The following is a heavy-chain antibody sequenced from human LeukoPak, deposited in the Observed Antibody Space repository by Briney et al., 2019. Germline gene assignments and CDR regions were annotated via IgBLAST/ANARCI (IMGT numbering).Heavy chain of an antibody. CDR2: IYGGSST. Sequence: AGGSLRLSCAASGVTVSSTYMSWVRQAPGKGLEWVSVIYGGSSTYNADSVKGRFTISRDNSKNTLYLQMNSLRAEDTAVYYCAKVGARYILNLDYWGQGTLVTVSS. V-gene: IGHV3-53*01. J-gene: IGHJ4*02. CDR3: AKVGARYILNLDY. D-gene: IGHD4/OR15-4a*01. CDR1: GVTVSSTY.